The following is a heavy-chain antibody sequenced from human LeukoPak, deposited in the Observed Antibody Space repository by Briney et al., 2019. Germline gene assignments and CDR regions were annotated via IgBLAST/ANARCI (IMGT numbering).Heavy chain of an antibody. CDR1: GYTFTGYY. D-gene: IGHD5-18*01. V-gene: IGHV1-2*02. CDR2: INPNSGGT. J-gene: IGHJ3*02. Sequence: ASVKVSCKASGYTFTGYYMHWVRQAPGQGLEWMGWINPNSGGTNYAQKFQGRVTMARDTSISTAYMELSRLRSDDTAVYYCARVMFVDTAMDDSDAFGIWGQGTMVTVSS. CDR3: ARVMFVDTAMDDSDAFGI.